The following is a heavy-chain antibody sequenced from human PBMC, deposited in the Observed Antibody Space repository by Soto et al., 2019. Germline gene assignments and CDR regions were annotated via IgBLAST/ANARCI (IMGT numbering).Heavy chain of an antibody. D-gene: IGHD2-15*01. V-gene: IGHV1-69*06. J-gene: IGHJ6*02. CDR3: ARPLFRYCSGGSCYSRSGHYYYGMDV. Sequence: SCKASGGTFSSYAISWVRQAPGQGLEWMGGIIPIFGTANYAQKFQGRVTITADKSTSTAYMELSSLRSEDTAVYYCARPLFRYCSGGSCYSRSGHYYYGMDVWGQGTTVTVSS. CDR2: IIPIFGTA. CDR1: GGTFSSYA.